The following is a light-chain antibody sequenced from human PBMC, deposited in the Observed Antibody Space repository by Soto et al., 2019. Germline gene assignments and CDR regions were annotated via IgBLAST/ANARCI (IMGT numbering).Light chain of an antibody. V-gene: IGKV3-15*01. CDR2: GAT. Sequence: EILLTQSPATLSVSPGETATLSCRASQNVLSDLAWYQQKPGQPPRLLVYGATTRATDAPAKFRGSGSGTEFSLTISGLQSEDFATYYCQQYRSWPRTFGQGSKVEI. CDR1: QNVLSD. J-gene: IGKJ1*01. CDR3: QQYRSWPRT.